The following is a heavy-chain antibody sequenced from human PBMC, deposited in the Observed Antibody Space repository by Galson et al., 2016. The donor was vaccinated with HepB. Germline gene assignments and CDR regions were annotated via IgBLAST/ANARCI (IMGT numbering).Heavy chain of an antibody. J-gene: IGHJ6*02. CDR1: GYTFSTFG. V-gene: IGHV1-18*01. CDR3: ARAGYSSDWGGGYGLDV. Sequence: SVKVSCKASGYTFSTFGVSWVRQAPGQGLEWVGWVSGSGSNTLYAQKFLGRVIMTADASTSTGYMELQGLTSDDTAEYFCARAGYSSDWGGGYGLDVWGQGTTVSVSS. D-gene: IGHD5-18*01. CDR2: VSGSGSNT.